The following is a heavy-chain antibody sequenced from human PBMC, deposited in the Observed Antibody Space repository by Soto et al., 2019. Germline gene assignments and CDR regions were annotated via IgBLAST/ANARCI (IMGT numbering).Heavy chain of an antibody. V-gene: IGHV3-30-3*01. Sequence: QVQLVESGGGVVQPGRSLRLSCAASGFTFSSYAMHWVRQAPGKGLEWVAVISYDGSNKYYADSVKGRFTISRDNSKNTLYLQMNILRAEDTAVYYCARGMTPFQTSAEYFQHWGQGTLVTVSS. CDR2: ISYDGSNK. CDR1: GFTFSSYA. CDR3: ARGMTPFQTSAEYFQH. J-gene: IGHJ1*01.